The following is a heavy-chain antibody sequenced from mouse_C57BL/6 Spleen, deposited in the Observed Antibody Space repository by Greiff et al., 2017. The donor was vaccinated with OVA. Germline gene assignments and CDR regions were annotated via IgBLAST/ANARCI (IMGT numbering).Heavy chain of an antibody. V-gene: IGHV5-4*01. CDR3: AREAYYGSSFEGAMDY. CDR2: ISDGGSYI. J-gene: IGHJ4*01. CDR1: GFTFSSYA. Sequence: EVQVVESGGGLVKPGGSLKLSCEASGFTFSSYAMSWVRQTPEKRLEWVATISDGGSYIYYSDNVKGRFTISRDNAKNNLYLQMSHLKSEDTAMYYCAREAYYGSSFEGAMDYWGQGTSVTVSS. D-gene: IGHD1-1*01.